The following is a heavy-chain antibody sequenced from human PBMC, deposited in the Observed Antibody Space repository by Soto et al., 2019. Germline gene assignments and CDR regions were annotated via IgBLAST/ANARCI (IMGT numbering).Heavy chain of an antibody. CDR2: IYWDDDK. J-gene: IGHJ4*02. CDR1: GFSLTTSGVH. D-gene: IGHD3-10*01. Sequence: QITLKESGPPLVNPTQTLTLTCTFSGFSLTTSGVHVGWIRQPPGKALEWLALIYWDDDKRYSPSLRNRLVITKDTSKNQVVLTMIDMDPVDTGTYYCVHSLMYGSGIAYWGQGTLVTVSS. CDR3: VHSLMYGSGIAY. V-gene: IGHV2-5*02.